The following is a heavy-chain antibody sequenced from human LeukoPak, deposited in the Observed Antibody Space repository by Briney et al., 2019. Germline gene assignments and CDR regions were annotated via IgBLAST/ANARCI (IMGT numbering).Heavy chain of an antibody. J-gene: IGHJ4*02. CDR1: GFTFSNAW. CDR2: IKSKTDGGTT. CDR3: TTETVPYYYDSSGYYQGVFDY. V-gene: IGHV3-15*01. D-gene: IGHD3-22*01. Sequence: GGSLRLSCAASGFTFSNAWMSWVRQASGKGLEWVGRIKSKTDGGTTDYAAPVKGRFTISRDDSKNTLYLQMNSLKTEDTAVYYCTTETVPYYYDSSGYYQGVFDYWGQGTLVTVSS.